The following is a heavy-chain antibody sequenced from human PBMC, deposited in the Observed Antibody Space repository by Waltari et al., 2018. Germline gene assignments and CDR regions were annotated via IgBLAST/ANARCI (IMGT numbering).Heavy chain of an antibody. CDR2: ISGSGGST. J-gene: IGHJ4*02. CDR3: AKDMVRGVDDY. V-gene: IGHV3-23*01. CDR1: GFTFSSYA. Sequence: EVQLLEAGGGVVQPGGSLRRSCAASGFTFSSYARSWVRQAPGKGLEWVSAISGSGGSTYYADSVKGRFTISRDNSKNTLYLQMNSLRAEDTAVYYCAKDMVRGVDDYWGQGTLVTVSS. D-gene: IGHD3-10*01.